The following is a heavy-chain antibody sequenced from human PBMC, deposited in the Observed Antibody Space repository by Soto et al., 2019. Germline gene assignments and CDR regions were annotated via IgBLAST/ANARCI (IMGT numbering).Heavy chain of an antibody. J-gene: IGHJ5*02. V-gene: IGHV4-59*01. CDR3: ARLEYSSSIWFDP. Sequence: PSETLSLTCTVSGGSISIYYWSWIRHPPGKGLEWIGYIYYSGSTNYNPSLKSRVTISVDTSKNQFSLKLSSVTAADTAVYYCARLEYSSSIWFDPWGQGTLVTVSS. CDR1: GGSISIYY. CDR2: IYYSGST. D-gene: IGHD6-6*01.